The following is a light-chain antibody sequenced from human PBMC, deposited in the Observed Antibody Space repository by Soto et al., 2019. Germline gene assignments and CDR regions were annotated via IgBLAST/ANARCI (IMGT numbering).Light chain of an antibody. V-gene: IGLV2-8*01. CDR2: EVS. Sequence: QSALTQLPSASGSPGQSVTISCTGTSSDVGGYNYVSWYQQHPGKAPKLMIYEVSKRPSGVPDRFSGSKSGNTASLTVSGLQAEDEAYYYCYSHAGGKWAVFGGGTKLTVL. CDR1: SSDVGGYNY. J-gene: IGLJ2*01. CDR3: YSHAGGKWAV.